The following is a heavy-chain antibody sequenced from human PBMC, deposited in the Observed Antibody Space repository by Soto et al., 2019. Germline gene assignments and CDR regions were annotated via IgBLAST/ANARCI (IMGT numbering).Heavy chain of an antibody. J-gene: IGHJ4*02. CDR3: ATDLSLRGLHLGELSFPRY. CDR1: GGSFSGYY. D-gene: IGHD3-16*02. Sequence: SETLSLTCAVYGGSFSGYYWSWIRQPPGKGLEWIGEINHSGSTNYNPSLKSRVTISVDTSKNQFSPKLSSVTAEDTAVYYCATDLSLRGLHLGELSFPRYWGQGTLVTVSS. CDR2: INHSGST. V-gene: IGHV4-34*01.